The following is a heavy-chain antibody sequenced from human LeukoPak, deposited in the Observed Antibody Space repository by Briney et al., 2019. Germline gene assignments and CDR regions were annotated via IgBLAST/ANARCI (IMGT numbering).Heavy chain of an antibody. J-gene: IGHJ4*02. V-gene: IGHV3-30*02. CDR3: AKDGYYDGGVILYYFDY. D-gene: IGHD3-22*01. Sequence: PGGSLRLSCAASGFTFSSYGMHWVRQAPGKGLEWAAFIRYDGSNKYYADSVKGRFTISRDNSKNTLYLQMNSLRAEDTAVYYCAKDGYYDGGVILYYFDYWGQGTLVTVSS. CDR2: IRYDGSNK. CDR1: GFTFSSYG.